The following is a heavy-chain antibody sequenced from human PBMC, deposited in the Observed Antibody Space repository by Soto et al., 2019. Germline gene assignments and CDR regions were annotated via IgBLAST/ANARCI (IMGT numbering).Heavy chain of an antibody. J-gene: IGHJ5*02. CDR1: GGSISSGGYS. CDR2: IYHSGST. V-gene: IGHV4-30-2*01. CDR3: ARASIAARPDWFDP. Sequence: SETLSLTCAVSGGSISSGGYSWSWIRQPPGKGLEWIGYIYHSGSTYYNPSLKSRVTISVDRSKNQFSLKLSSVTAADTAVYYCARASIAARPDWFDPWGQGTLVTVSS. D-gene: IGHD6-6*01.